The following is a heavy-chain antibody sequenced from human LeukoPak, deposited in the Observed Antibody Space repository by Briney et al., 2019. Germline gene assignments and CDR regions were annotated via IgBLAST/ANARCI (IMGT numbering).Heavy chain of an antibody. V-gene: IGHV3-23*01. CDR2: ISGSGGST. Sequence: GGSLRLSCAASGFTFSSYAMSWVRQAPGKGLEWVSAISGSGGSTDYADSVKGRFTISRDNSKNTLYLQMNSLRAEDTAVYYCAKDHRSSGWPYYFDYWGQGTLVTVSS. CDR1: GFTFSSYA. CDR3: AKDHRSSGWPYYFDY. D-gene: IGHD6-19*01. J-gene: IGHJ4*02.